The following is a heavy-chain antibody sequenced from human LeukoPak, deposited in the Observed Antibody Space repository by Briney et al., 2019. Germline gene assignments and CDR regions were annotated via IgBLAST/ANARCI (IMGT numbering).Heavy chain of an antibody. CDR1: GFTFSSYG. V-gene: IGHV3-30*02. J-gene: IGHJ5*02. D-gene: IGHD1-20*01. Sequence: GGSLRLSCAASGFTFSSYGMHWVRQAPGKGLEWVAFIRYDGSNKYYADSVKGRFTISRDNAKNSLYLQMNSLRAEDTAVYYYAREEVTGTPRGWFDPWGQGTLVTVSS. CDR3: AREEVTGTPRGWFDP. CDR2: IRYDGSNK.